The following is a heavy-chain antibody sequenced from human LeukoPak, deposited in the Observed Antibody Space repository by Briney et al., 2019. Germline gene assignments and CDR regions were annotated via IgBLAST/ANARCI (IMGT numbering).Heavy chain of an antibody. V-gene: IGHV3-11*01. Sequence: GGSLRLSCAASGFTFSDYYMSWIRQAPGKGLEWVSYISSSSSTIYYADSVKGRFTISRDNAKNSLYLQMNSLRAEDTAVYYCARDRGIVLMVYASWGDTWFDPWGQGTLVTVSS. CDR3: ARDRGIVLMVYASWGDTWFDP. J-gene: IGHJ5*02. CDR1: GFTFSDYY. D-gene: IGHD2-8*01. CDR2: ISSSSSTI.